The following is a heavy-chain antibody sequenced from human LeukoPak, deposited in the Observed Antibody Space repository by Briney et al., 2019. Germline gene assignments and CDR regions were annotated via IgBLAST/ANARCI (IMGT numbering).Heavy chain of an antibody. CDR3: ARVQMSYWRGYFDC. J-gene: IGHJ4*02. Sequence: GGSLRLSCAASGFIFSNYWMSWVRQTPGKGLEWVANIKQDGSEKYYVDSVKGRLTISRDNAKNSLYLQMNSLRAEDTAVYYCARVQMSYWRGYFDCWGQGTLGIVSS. D-gene: IGHD3-3*01. CDR2: IKQDGSEK. CDR1: GFIFSNYW. V-gene: IGHV3-7*01.